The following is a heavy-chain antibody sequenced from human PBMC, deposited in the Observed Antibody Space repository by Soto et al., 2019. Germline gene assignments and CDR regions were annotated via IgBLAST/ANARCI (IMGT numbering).Heavy chain of an antibody. D-gene: IGHD3-22*01. J-gene: IGHJ4*02. CDR3: AKDGDYYDSSGYYYGPYYFDY. V-gene: IGHV3-23*01. Sequence: PGGSLRLSCAASGFTFSSYAMSWVRQAPGKGLEWVSAISGSGGSTYYADSVKGRFTISRDNSKNTLYLQMNSLRAEDTAVYYCAKDGDYYDSSGYYYGPYYFDYWGQGTLVTVSS. CDR1: GFTFSSYA. CDR2: ISGSGGST.